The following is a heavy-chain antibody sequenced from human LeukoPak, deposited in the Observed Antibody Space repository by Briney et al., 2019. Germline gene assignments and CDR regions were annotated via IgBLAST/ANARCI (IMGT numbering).Heavy chain of an antibody. V-gene: IGHV3-23*01. J-gene: IGHJ4*02. CDR1: GFTFSSYA. CDR2: ISGSGGST. D-gene: IGHD3-10*01. Sequence: PGGSLRLSCAASGFTFSSYAMSWVRQAPGKGLEWVSAISGSGGSTYYADSVKGRFTISRDNSKNTLYLQMNSLRAEDTAVYYCARSSNLYYYGSGSYIDYWGQGTLVTVSS. CDR3: ARSSNLYYYGSGSYIDY.